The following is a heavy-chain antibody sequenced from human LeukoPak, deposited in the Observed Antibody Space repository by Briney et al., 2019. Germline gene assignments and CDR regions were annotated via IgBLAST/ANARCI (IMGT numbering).Heavy chain of an antibody. Sequence: AXVKVSCKAXGXTFTSYDINWVRQATGQGLEWMGWMNPNSGNTGYAQKFQGRVTMTRNTSISTAYMELSSLRSEHTAVYYCARGPTDLDYWGQGTLVTVSS. J-gene: IGHJ4*02. CDR3: ARGPTDLDY. D-gene: IGHD4-17*01. CDR2: MNPNSGNT. V-gene: IGHV1-8*01. CDR1: GXTFTSYD.